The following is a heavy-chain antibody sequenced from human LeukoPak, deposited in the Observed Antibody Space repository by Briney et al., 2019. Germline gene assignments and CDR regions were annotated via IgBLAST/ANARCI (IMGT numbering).Heavy chain of an antibody. V-gene: IGHV4-4*07. CDR2: IYTSGST. Sequence: SETLSLTCTVSGGSISSYYWSWIRQPAGKGLEWIGRIYTSGSTNYNPPLKSRVTMSVDTSKNQFSLKLSSVTAADTAVYYCARGRDYGDYLTFYAFDIWGQGTMVTVSS. D-gene: IGHD4-17*01. CDR1: GGSISSYY. CDR3: ARGRDYGDYLTFYAFDI. J-gene: IGHJ3*02.